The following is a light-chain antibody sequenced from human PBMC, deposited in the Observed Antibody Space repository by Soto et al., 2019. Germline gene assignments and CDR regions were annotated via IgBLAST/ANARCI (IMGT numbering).Light chain of an antibody. Sequence: DIQMTQSPSSLSASVGDRVTITCRASQPISTYLDWYQQKPGKAPNLLIYAASSLQSGVPSRFSGSGSGTDFTLTISSLQPEDFDTYYCQQSYSTPRTFGQGTKVDIK. CDR1: QPISTY. CDR2: AAS. CDR3: QQSYSTPRT. V-gene: IGKV1-39*01. J-gene: IGKJ2*01.